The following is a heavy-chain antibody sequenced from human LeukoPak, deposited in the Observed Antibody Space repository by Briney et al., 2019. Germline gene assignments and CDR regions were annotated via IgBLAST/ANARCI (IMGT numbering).Heavy chain of an antibody. CDR1: GFTFSSYA. CDR3: AKAGGYSYGYLYYYGMDV. V-gene: IGHV3-23*01. Sequence: GGSLRLSCAASGFTFSSYAMSWVRQAPGKGLEWVSAISGSGGSTYYADSVKGRFTISRDNFKNTLYLQMNSLRAEDTAVYYCAKAGGYSYGYLYYYGMDVWGQGTTVTVSS. CDR2: ISGSGGST. D-gene: IGHD5-18*01. J-gene: IGHJ6*02.